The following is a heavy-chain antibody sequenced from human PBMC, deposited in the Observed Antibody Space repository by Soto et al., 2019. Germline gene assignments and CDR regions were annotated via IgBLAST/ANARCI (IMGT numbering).Heavy chain of an antibody. J-gene: IGHJ4*02. Sequence: VASVKVSCKASGYTLIMYYIHCMRQSPGQGLEWMGLINPSGGSTTYAQKFQGRVTMTRDTSTSTVYMDLSSLKSEDTAVYYCARSPYSSGYYYAIDYWGQGTQVTVS. D-gene: IGHD3-22*01. V-gene: IGHV1-46*01. CDR1: GYTLIMYY. CDR3: ARSPYSSGYYYAIDY. CDR2: INPSGGST.